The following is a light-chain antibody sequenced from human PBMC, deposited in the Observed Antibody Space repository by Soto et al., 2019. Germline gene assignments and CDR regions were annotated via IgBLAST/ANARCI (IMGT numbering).Light chain of an antibody. CDR3: SSYTSSSTGV. CDR2: EVS. CDR1: SSDVGGYNY. Sequence: QSVLTQPPSASGTPGHRVTISCSGSSSDVGGYNYVSWYQQHPGKAPKLMIYEVSNRPSGVSNRFSGSKSGNTASLTISGLQAEDEADYYCSSYTSSSTGVFGTGTKVTVL. V-gene: IGLV2-14*01. J-gene: IGLJ1*01.